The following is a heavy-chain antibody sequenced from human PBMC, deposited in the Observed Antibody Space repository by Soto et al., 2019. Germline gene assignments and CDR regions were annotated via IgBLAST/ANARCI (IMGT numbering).Heavy chain of an antibody. CDR1: GFTFNNYA. Sequence: EVQLLESGGGLVQPGGSLRLSCAASGFTFNNYAMTWVRQAPGKGLEWVSAISGGGDTTSYADSMKRRFPVSRDASKNTLYLQMSSLRAEDTAIYYCAKGRDCSGSLAPRVDFWGQGTLVTVSS. CDR3: AKGRDCSGSLAPRVDF. J-gene: IGHJ4*02. CDR2: ISGGGDTT. D-gene: IGHD3-10*02. V-gene: IGHV3-23*01.